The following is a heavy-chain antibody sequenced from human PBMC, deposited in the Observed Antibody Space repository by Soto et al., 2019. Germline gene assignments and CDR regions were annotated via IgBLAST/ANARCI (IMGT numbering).Heavy chain of an antibody. CDR3: AKDNSPYSGYNSFEY. CDR2: ISGSGTNT. V-gene: IGHV3-23*01. D-gene: IGHD5-12*01. Sequence: EVRLLESGGGLIQPGGSLRLSCAASGFTFSSYVMSWVRQAPGTGLEWVSGISGSGTNTYYADSVKGRFTISRDNSKNTLYLQMTSLIAEDTAEYYCAKDNSPYSGYNSFEYWGEGTRVTVSS. CDR1: GFTFSSYV. J-gene: IGHJ4*02.